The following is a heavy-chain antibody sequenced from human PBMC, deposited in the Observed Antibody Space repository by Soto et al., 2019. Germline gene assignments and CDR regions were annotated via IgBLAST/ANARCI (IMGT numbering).Heavy chain of an antibody. V-gene: IGHV1-69*12. D-gene: IGHD5-18*01. CDR3: ERPIPPYSYGFPRDYNDGMDV. CDR1: GGTFSSYA. CDR2: IIPIFGTA. J-gene: IGHJ6*02. Sequence: QVQLVQSGAEVKKPGSSVKVSCKASGGTFSSYAISWVRQAPGQGLEWMGGIIPIFGTANNAQKFQGRVTITADESTSTGYMEPSSLKSEDTAVYYWERPIPPYSYGFPRDYNDGMDVWGQGTTVTVSS.